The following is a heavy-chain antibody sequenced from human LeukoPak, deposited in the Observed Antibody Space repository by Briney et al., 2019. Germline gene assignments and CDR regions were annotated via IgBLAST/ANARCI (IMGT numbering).Heavy chain of an antibody. CDR3: AKDGLRFLEWFDY. V-gene: IGHV3-21*04. D-gene: IGHD3-3*01. CDR1: GFTFTDYR. Sequence: GGSLRLSCAASGFTFTDYRMDWVRQAPGKGLEWVSSITSSSSYIYYADSVKGRFTISRDNAKTSLFLQMNSLRAEDTAVYYCAKDGLRFLEWFDYWGQGTLVTVSS. CDR2: ITSSSSYI. J-gene: IGHJ5*01.